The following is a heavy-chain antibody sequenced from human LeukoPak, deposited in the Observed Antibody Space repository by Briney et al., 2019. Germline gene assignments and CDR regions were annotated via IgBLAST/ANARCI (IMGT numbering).Heavy chain of an antibody. J-gene: IGHJ5*02. V-gene: IGHV3-23*01. CDR3: AKGGPGFNWFDP. CDR1: GFTFSDYY. CDR2: ISGSGDSA. Sequence: GGSLRLSCAASGFTFSDYYMSWVCQAPGKGLEWVSAISGSGDSAYYADSVKGRFTISRDNSKNTLYLQVNSLRAEDTAVYYCAKGGPGFNWFDPWGQGTLVTVSS.